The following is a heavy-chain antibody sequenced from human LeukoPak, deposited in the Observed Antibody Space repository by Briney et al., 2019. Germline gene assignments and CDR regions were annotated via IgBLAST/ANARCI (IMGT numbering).Heavy chain of an antibody. D-gene: IGHD2-15*01. CDR1: GGSFSGYY. Sequence: SETLSLTCAVYGGSFSGYYWSWIRQPPGKGLEWIGEINHSGSTDYNPSLKSRVTISIDKSKNHFSLKLSSVTAADTAVYYCARHRCSGGSCYPMNWFDPWGQGTLVTVSS. CDR2: INHSGST. CDR3: ARHRCSGGSCYPMNWFDP. V-gene: IGHV4-34*01. J-gene: IGHJ5*02.